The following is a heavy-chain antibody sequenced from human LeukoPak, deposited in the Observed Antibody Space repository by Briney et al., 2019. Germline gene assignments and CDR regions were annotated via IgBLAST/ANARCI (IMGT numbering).Heavy chain of an antibody. J-gene: IGHJ4*02. CDR1: GFTFSSYE. Sequence: GGQLRLSCAASGFTFSSYEMNWVRQAPGKGLEWVSYISSSGSTIYYADSVKGRFTISRDNAKNSLYLQMNSLRAEDTAVYYCARDGYGDYYFDYWGQGTLVTVSS. V-gene: IGHV3-48*03. D-gene: IGHD4-17*01. CDR2: ISSSGSTI. CDR3: ARDGYGDYYFDY.